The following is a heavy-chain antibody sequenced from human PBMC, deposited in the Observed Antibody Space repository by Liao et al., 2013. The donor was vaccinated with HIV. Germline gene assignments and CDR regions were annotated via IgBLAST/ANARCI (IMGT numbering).Heavy chain of an antibody. CDR3: ARDKYSDSSGYYPXDNDAFDI. CDR1: GGSISSGDYY. Sequence: QVQLQESGPGLVKPSQTLSLTCTVSGGSISSGDYYWSWIRQPPGKGLEWIGYIYYSGSTYYNPSLKSRVTISVDTSRNQFSLKLSSVTAADTAVYYCARDKYSDSSGYYPXDNDAFDIWGQGTMVTVSS. CDR2: IYYSGST. D-gene: IGHD3-22*01. J-gene: IGHJ3*02. V-gene: IGHV4-30-4*08.